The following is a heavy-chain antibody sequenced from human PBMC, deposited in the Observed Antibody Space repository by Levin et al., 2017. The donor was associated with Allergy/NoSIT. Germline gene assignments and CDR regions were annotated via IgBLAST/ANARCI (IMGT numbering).Heavy chain of an antibody. CDR1: GFTFNTYA. CDR3: AKVRGRLLWFGELLVPFDY. CDR2: ISGSGGTT. V-gene: IGHV3-23*01. Sequence: RASVKVSCAASGFTFNTYAMTWVRQAPGKGLEWVSSISGSGGTTYYADSVKGRFTISRDNSKNTLYLQMNSLSAEDTAVYYCAKVRGRLLWFGELLVPFDYWGQGTLVTVSS. D-gene: IGHD3-10*01. J-gene: IGHJ4*02.